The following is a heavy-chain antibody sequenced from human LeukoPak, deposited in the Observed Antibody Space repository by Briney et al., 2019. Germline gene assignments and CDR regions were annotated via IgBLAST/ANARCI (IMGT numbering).Heavy chain of an antibody. V-gene: IGHV1-2*02. CDR1: GYPFTDYY. J-gene: IGHJ6*03. Sequence: ASVKVSCKASGYPFTDYYMHWVRQAPGQGLEWMGWIDPNNGGTNYAQKFQGRVTMTRDTSISTAYMELNRLRSDDTAVYYCARGGELDLYYFYYYYMDVWGNGTTVTISS. CDR2: IDPNNGGT. CDR3: ARGGELDLYYFYYYYMDV. D-gene: IGHD3-16*01.